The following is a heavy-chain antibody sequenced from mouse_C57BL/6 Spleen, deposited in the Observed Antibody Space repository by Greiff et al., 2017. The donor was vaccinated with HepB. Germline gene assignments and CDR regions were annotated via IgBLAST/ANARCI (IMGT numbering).Heavy chain of an antibody. CDR1: GYSFTGYY. CDR3: ARPFYYSNYGGYYFDY. V-gene: IGHV1-42*01. J-gene: IGHJ2*01. Sequence: VQLKESGPELVKPGASVKISCKASGYSFTGYYMNWVKQSPEKSLEWIGEINPSTGGTTYNQKFKAKATLTVDKSSSTAYMQLKSLTSEDSAVYYCARPFYYSNYGGYYFDYWGQGTTLTVSS. D-gene: IGHD2-5*01. CDR2: INPSTGGT.